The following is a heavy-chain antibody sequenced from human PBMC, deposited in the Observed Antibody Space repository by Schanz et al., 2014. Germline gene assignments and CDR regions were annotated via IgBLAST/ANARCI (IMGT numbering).Heavy chain of an antibody. CDR1: GFTFSDHH. CDR3: ARGAACSRDGCPFDC. D-gene: IGHD2-21*02. CDR2: VRNKNNRYTT. J-gene: IGHJ4*02. Sequence: EVQLVEAGGGLVQPGGSLRLSCAVSGFTFSDHHMDWVRQAPGKGLEWVGRVRNKNNRYTTEYAASVKGRFAISRDDSKNSLNLQMKDQKAEDKGMCYCARGAACSRDGCPFDCWGQGTLVTVSS. V-gene: IGHV3-72*01.